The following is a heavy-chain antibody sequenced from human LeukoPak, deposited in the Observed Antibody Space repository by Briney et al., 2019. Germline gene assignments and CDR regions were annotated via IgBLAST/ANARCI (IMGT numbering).Heavy chain of an antibody. J-gene: IGHJ4*02. CDR1: GFTFSSYG. V-gene: IGHV3-30*02. Sequence: PGGSLRLSCAASGFTFSSYGMHWVRQAPGKGLEWVAFIRYDGSNKYYADSVKGRFTISRDNSKNTLYLQMNSLRAEDTAVYYCARDRLLEWLLIPGTYFDYWGQGTLVTVSS. CDR3: ARDRLLEWLLIPGTYFDY. CDR2: IRYDGSNK. D-gene: IGHD3-3*01.